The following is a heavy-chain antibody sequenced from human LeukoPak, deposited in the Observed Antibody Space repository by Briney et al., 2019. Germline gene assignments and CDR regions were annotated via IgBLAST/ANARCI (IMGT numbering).Heavy chain of an antibody. D-gene: IGHD3-3*01. J-gene: IGHJ4*02. Sequence: GGPLTLPCAPSGFPFSNHAIHWVRHSPGRALECVAAISYYGNRQHYGPPVERRFTISRGNSKNTVYLQINTLRTDDAAIYYCAKPCHTLTTSAVLESWGKGTMVTVS. CDR1: GFPFSNHA. CDR3: AKPCHTLTTSAVLES. V-gene: IGHV3-30*18. CDR2: ISYYGNRQ.